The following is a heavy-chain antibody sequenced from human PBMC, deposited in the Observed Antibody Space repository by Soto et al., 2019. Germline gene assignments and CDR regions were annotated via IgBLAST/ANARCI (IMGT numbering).Heavy chain of an antibody. CDR2: IGTSGVT. J-gene: IGHJ3*02. CDR3: AREGLLPLDDFDM. Sequence: EVQLEESGGGLIQPGGSLRLSCAASGFTFSSYDMHWVRQTTGKGLEWVSVIGTSGVTYYAGSVKGRFTISRENTKNSLYLQMNSLSAGDTAVYYWAREGLLPLDDFDMWGQGTMVTVYS. V-gene: IGHV3-13*01. CDR1: GFTFSSYD.